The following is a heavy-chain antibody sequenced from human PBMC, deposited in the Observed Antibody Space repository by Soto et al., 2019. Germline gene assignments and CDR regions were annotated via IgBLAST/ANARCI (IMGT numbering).Heavy chain of an antibody. CDR3: AKEKDYDFNWGSDRFTSHY. CDR2: ISGSAGT. Sequence: LRLSCTASGFTFRTYAMTWFRQAPGKGLEWVSAISGSAGTFYATSVKGRFTISRDNSRSTVYLQMHSLRAEDSAIYYCAKEKDYDFNWGSDRFTSHYWGRGTLVTVSS. V-gene: IGHV3-23*01. D-gene: IGHD3-16*02. J-gene: IGHJ4*02. CDR1: GFTFRTYA.